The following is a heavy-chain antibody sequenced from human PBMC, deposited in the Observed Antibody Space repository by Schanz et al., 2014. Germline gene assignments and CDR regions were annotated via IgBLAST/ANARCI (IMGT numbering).Heavy chain of an antibody. J-gene: IGHJ3*01. CDR2: IDPNSGGT. V-gene: IGHV1-2*02. D-gene: IGHD3-3*01. CDR1: GNTLSAYY. Sequence: QVQLVQSGADVKKPGASVKVSCKASGNTLSAYYIHWIRQAPGQGLEWMGWIDPNSGGTNYAQKFQGRVTMTSDTSITTVYMEVNSLTSDDTAVFYCARTASHDVWRGYIPHYAGDLWGQGTVVIVSS. CDR3: ARTASHDVWRGYIPHYAGDL.